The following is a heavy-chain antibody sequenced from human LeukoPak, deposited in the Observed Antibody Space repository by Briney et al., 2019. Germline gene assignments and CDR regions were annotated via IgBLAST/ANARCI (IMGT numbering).Heavy chain of an antibody. CDR3: ARDHPSNYYDNVFDY. J-gene: IGHJ4*02. CDR1: GYTLTELS. D-gene: IGHD3-22*01. Sequence: ASVKVSCKVSGYTLTELSMHWVRQAPGKGLEWMGGFDPEDGETIYAQKFQGRVTMTEDTSTDTAYMELSSLRSEDTAVYYCARDHPSNYYDNVFDYWGQGTLVTVSS. V-gene: IGHV1-24*01. CDR2: FDPEDGET.